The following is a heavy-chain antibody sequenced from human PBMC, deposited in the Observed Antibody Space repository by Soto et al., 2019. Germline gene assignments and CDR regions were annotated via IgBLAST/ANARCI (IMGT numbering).Heavy chain of an antibody. D-gene: IGHD3-22*01. J-gene: IGHJ6*02. V-gene: IGHV4-34*01. CDR2: INHSGST. Sequence: PSETLSLTCAVYGGSFSGYYWSWIRQPPGKGLEWIGEINHSGSTNYNPSLKSRVTISVDTSKNQFSLKLSSVTAADTAVYYCARRHPKRITMIVVVIKALPYCMDVWGQGTTVTVSS. CDR1: GGSFSGYY. CDR3: ARRHPKRITMIVVVIKALPYCMDV.